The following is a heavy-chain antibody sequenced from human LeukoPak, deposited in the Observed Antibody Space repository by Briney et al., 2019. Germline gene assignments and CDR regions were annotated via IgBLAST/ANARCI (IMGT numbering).Heavy chain of an antibody. Sequence: PGGSLRLSCAASGFTFSSYSMNWVRQAPGKGLEWVSYISSSSSTIYYADSVKGRFTISRDNSKNTLYLQMNSLRAEDTAVYYCARDRRIAVAADAFDIWGQGTMVTVSS. D-gene: IGHD6-19*01. CDR2: ISSSSSTI. J-gene: IGHJ3*02. CDR1: GFTFSSYS. V-gene: IGHV3-48*01. CDR3: ARDRRIAVAADAFDI.